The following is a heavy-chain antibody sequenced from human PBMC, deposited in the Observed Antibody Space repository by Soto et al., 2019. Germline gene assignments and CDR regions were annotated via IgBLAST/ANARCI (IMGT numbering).Heavy chain of an antibody. CDR1: GYSITSGGYY. V-gene: IGHV4-31*03. D-gene: IGHD6-19*01. CDR2: FYSSGSI. J-gene: IGHJ5*02. CDR3: ARMYSSGSGWFHP. Sequence: SETLSLTCFVSGYSITSGGYYGIWIRHHPGKGLEWIGSFYSSGSIIYNPSLRSRVSISGDTSSNQFSMSLTSVTAADTARYYCARMYSSGSGWFHPWGQGTLVTVS.